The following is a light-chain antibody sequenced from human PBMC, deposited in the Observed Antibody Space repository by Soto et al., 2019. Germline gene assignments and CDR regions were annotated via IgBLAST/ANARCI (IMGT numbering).Light chain of an antibody. CDR1: QSISSK. CDR3: QQYNIWSSIT. Sequence: EIVMTQSPATLSVSPGERATLSCRASQSISSKVGWYQQKPGQAPSLLIYGASTRATSVPPRFSGSGSGTEFTLTISSLQSEDFAVYYCQQYNIWSSITFGQGTRLEIK. CDR2: GAS. V-gene: IGKV3-15*01. J-gene: IGKJ5*01.